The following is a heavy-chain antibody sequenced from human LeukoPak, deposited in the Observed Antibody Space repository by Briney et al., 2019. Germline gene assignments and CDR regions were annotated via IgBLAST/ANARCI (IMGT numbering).Heavy chain of an antibody. Sequence: GGSLRLSCAASGFTFSSYSMNWVRQAPGKGLEWVSSISGSGITIHYADSVKGRFTISRDDAKNSLYLQVNSLTAEDTALYYCARYNWNDLFYAVDLWGQGTMVTVS. CDR2: ISGSGITI. V-gene: IGHV3-48*04. D-gene: IGHD1-1*01. J-gene: IGHJ3*01. CDR1: GFTFSSYS. CDR3: ARYNWNDLFYAVDL.